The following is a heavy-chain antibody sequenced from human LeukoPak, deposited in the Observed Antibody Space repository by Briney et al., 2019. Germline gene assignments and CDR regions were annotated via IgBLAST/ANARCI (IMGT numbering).Heavy chain of an antibody. Sequence: PSETLFLTCTVSGASVSSASYWTWIRQPPGKGVEWIAHIYNGVNTNYNPSLKSRVTISVDTSKNQFSLRLNSVTAADTAVYYCARSRAFNSGAFDPWGQGSLVTVSS. CDR1: GASVSSASY. J-gene: IGHJ5*02. D-gene: IGHD1-26*01. CDR2: IYNGVNT. CDR3: ARSRAFNSGAFDP. V-gene: IGHV4-61*01.